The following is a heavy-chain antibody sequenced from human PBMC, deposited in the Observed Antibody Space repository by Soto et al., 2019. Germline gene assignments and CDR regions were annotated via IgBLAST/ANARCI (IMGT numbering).Heavy chain of an antibody. CDR1: GCTFRSNA. J-gene: IGHJ6*03. D-gene: IGHD1-26*01. CDR3: EQVAFSYRNDYYMDV. Sequence: HPGGSLRLSCAASGCTFRSNAMSWFRQAPGKGLEWVSGISGSSGSTYYADSGKGRVTISRDNSKDTLYLQMNSLRAEDTAVYYCEQVAFSYRNDYYMDVWGKGTQVTVSS. V-gene: IGHV3-23*01. CDR2: ISGSSGST.